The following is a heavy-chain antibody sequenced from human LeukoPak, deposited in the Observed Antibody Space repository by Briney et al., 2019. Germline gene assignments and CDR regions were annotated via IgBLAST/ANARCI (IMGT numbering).Heavy chain of an antibody. CDR1: GYSFVLYG. J-gene: IGHJ4*02. D-gene: IGHD4-17*01. CDR3: ARDENYGIFFNVDY. Sequence: ASVKVSCKASGYSFVLYGISWVRQAAGEGREWMGWISGSTGDTNYAQKFQGRVTMTADTSSSTAYMELRSLRLGDMAVYYCARDENYGIFFNVDYWGQGTLVTVSS. CDR2: ISGSTGDT. V-gene: IGHV1-18*03.